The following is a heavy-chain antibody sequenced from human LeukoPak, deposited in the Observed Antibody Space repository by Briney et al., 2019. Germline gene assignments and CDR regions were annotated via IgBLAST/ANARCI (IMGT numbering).Heavy chain of an antibody. Sequence: PGGSLRLSCAASGFTFTDYGMHWVRQAPGKGLEWVAVVSFDGSNEDYGDSVKGRFTISRDNSKNTLYLLMNSLRAEDTAVYYCAKEGYYGSGSFPDCWGQGTLVTASS. CDR1: GFTFTDYG. CDR3: AKEGYYGSGSFPDC. J-gene: IGHJ4*02. D-gene: IGHD3-10*01. V-gene: IGHV3-30*18. CDR2: VSFDGSNE.